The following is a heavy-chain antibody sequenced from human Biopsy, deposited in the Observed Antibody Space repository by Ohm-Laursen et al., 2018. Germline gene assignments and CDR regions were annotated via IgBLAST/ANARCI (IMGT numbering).Heavy chain of an antibody. J-gene: IGHJ2*01. D-gene: IGHD3-22*01. V-gene: IGHV4-59*01. Sequence: SETLSLTCTVSGDSISTYYWSWIRQPPGKGLQWIGYIYYTGNTDYNPSLQSRVTISVDTSKYHFSLRLRSMTPADTAMYYCARDRGYYSDRTVPGYFDLWGRGTLVTVSS. CDR3: ARDRGYYSDRTVPGYFDL. CDR1: GDSISTYY. CDR2: IYYTGNT.